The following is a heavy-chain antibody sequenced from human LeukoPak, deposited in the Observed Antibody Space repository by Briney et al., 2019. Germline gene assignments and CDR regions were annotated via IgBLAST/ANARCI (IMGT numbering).Heavy chain of an antibody. CDR2: IYYSGST. Sequence: PSETLSLTCAVSGYSISSGYYWGWIRQPPGKGLEWIGYIYYSGSTNYNPSLKSRVTISVDTSKNQFSLKLSSVTAADTAVYYCARPEMGYAFDIWGQGTMVTVSS. D-gene: IGHD5-24*01. CDR3: ARPEMGYAFDI. CDR1: GYSISSGYY. V-gene: IGHV4-38-2*01. J-gene: IGHJ3*02.